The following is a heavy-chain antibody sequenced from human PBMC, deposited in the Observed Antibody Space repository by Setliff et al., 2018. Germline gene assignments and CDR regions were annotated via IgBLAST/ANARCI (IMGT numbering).Heavy chain of an antibody. D-gene: IGHD2-15*01. J-gene: IGHJ4*02. CDR2: ISAAGGDA. CDR1: GYTFTTYA. Sequence: ASVKVSCKASGYTFTTYAIHWVRQAPGQRLEWMGWISAAGGDAKYSQDFQGRVTITRDTSANTVYMELSRLRYEDTAVYYCANAEVVVAPWGQGTLVTVSS. V-gene: IGHV1-3*01. CDR3: ANAEVVVAP.